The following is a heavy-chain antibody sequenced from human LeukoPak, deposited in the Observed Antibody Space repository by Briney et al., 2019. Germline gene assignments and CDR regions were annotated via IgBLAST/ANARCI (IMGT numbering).Heavy chain of an antibody. CDR1: GFTFIDYD. CDR3: ARGGIQVSGIDEFDY. V-gene: IGHV3-13*01. J-gene: IGHJ4*02. Sequence: GGSLRLSCAASGFTFIDYDMHWVRPVIGKGLEWVSAIGIRGDTHYSGSVKGRFTISRENDESSLYLQMNSLRAEDTAVYYCARGGIQVSGIDEFDYWGQGTLVTVSS. CDR2: IGIRGDT. D-gene: IGHD6-19*01.